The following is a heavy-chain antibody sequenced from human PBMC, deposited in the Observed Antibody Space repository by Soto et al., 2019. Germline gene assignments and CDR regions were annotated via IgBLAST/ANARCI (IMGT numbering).Heavy chain of an antibody. Sequence: ASVKVSCKVSGYTLTELSMHWVRQAPGKGLEWMGGFDPEDGETIYAQKFQGRVTMTEDTSTDTAYMELSSLRSEDTAVYYCATVITIFGVVVNDAFDIWGQGTMVTVSS. V-gene: IGHV1-24*01. CDR2: FDPEDGET. J-gene: IGHJ3*02. CDR3: ATVITIFGVVVNDAFDI. CDR1: GYTLTELS. D-gene: IGHD3-3*01.